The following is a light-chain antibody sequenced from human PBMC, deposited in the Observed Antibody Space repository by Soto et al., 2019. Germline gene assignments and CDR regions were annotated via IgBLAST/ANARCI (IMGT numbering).Light chain of an antibody. CDR1: RSVSSRY. J-gene: IGKJ2*01. CDR3: HQYGYSPNT. CDR2: GAS. V-gene: IGKV3-20*01. Sequence: EIVLTQSPGTLSLSPGERATLSCRASRSVSSRYLAWYQQKAGQDPRLLISGASSRATGIPDWFSGSGSGTDFTLINSRLEPDDFSMYYCHQYGYSPNTFGQGTKVEIK.